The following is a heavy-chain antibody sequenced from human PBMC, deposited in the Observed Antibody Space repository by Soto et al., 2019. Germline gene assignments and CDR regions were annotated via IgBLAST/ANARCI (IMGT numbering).Heavy chain of an antibody. CDR2: IKQDGSEK. J-gene: IGHJ4*02. CDR1: GFTFSRYW. CDR3: ARTATSHFDY. Sequence: EVQLVESGGGLVQPGGSLRLSCADSGFTFSRYWMSWVRQAPGKGLEWVANIKQDGSEKYYVDSVKGRFTISRDNAKNSLYLQMNSLRAEDTAVYYCARTATSHFDYWGQGTLVIVSS. D-gene: IGHD6-6*01. V-gene: IGHV3-7*01.